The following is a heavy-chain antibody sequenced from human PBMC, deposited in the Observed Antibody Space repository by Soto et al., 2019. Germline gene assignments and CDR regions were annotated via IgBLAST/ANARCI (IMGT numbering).Heavy chain of an antibody. Sequence: EVQLVESGGGSVQPGGSLRLSCAASGFTFNSYWVHWVRQVPGKGLVWLSRINMDWTRTNYADSVKGRFAISRDNAKNTVYLQMNSLGVEDSAAYYCARGGLGSYLLDYWGQGTLVSVSS. D-gene: IGHD3-10*01. V-gene: IGHV3-74*01. CDR2: INMDWTRT. CDR1: GFTFNSYW. J-gene: IGHJ4*02. CDR3: ARGGLGSYLLDY.